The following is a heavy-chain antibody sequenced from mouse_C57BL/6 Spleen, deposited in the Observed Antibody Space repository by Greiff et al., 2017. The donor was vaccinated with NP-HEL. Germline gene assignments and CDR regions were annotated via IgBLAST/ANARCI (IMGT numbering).Heavy chain of an antibody. CDR2: IYPGDGDT. J-gene: IGHJ4*01. D-gene: IGHD1-1*01. Sequence: VQLQQSGPELVKPGASVKISCKASGYAFSSSWMNWVKQRPGKGLEWIGRIYPGDGDTNYNGKFKGKATLTADKSSSTAYMQLSSLTSEDSAVYFCARDITTVVAGAMDYWGQGTSVTVSS. V-gene: IGHV1-82*01. CDR3: ARDITTVVAGAMDY. CDR1: GYAFSSSW.